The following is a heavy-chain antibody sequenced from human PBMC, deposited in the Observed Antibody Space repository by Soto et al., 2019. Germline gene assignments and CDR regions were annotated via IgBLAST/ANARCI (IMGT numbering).Heavy chain of an antibody. J-gene: IGHJ6*02. CDR2: IYSGGST. CDR3: ARDQGYLGKGGNYYYGMDV. CDR1: GFTVSSNY. V-gene: IGHV3-53*01. Sequence: EVQLVESGGGLIQPGGSLRLSCAASGFTVSSNYMSWVRQAPGKGLEWVSVIYSGGSTYSADSVKGRFTISRDNSKNPMYLQMNRLRAEDTAVYYCARDQGYLGKGGNYYYGMDVWGQGTTVTVSS. D-gene: IGHD6-13*01.